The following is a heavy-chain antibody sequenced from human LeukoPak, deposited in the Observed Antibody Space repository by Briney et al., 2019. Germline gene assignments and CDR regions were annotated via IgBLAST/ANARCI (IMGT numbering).Heavy chain of an antibody. Sequence: GSSVKVSCKASGGTFSSYAISWVRQAPGQGLEWMGGIIPIFGTANYAQKFQGRVTITTDESTSTAYMELSSLRSEDTAVYYCARDGGYDILTGPGSYWGQGTLVTVSS. J-gene: IGHJ4*02. CDR1: GGTFSSYA. CDR3: ARDGGYDILTGPGSY. CDR2: IIPIFGTA. V-gene: IGHV1-69*05. D-gene: IGHD3-9*01.